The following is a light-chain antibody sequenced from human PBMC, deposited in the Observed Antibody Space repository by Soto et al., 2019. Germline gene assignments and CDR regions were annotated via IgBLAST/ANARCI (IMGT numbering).Light chain of an antibody. J-gene: IGLJ2*01. CDR3: QSYDSSLSVLV. V-gene: IGLV1-40*01. CDR2: HNT. CDR1: XXXXGAGYD. Sequence: QSVLTQPPSVSEAPGXRVIISXXXSXXXXGAGYDVQWYQQLPGTAPKLLIYHNTNRPSGVPDRFSGSKSGASGYLAITGLQAEDEADYYCQSYDSSLSVLVFGGGTKLTVL.